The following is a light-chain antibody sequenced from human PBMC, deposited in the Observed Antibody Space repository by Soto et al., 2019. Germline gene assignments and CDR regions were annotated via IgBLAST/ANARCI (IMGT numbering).Light chain of an antibody. V-gene: IGLV2-11*01. CDR1: SSNVGGYNY. CDR3: SSYAGRYTWV. Sequence: QSVLTQPRSVSGSPGQSVTISCTGTSSNVGGYNYVSWYQQHPGKAPKPMIYDVIIRPSGVPDRFSGSKSGNTASLTISGLQAADDADYYCSSYAGRYTWVFGGGTKVTAL. J-gene: IGLJ2*01. CDR2: DVI.